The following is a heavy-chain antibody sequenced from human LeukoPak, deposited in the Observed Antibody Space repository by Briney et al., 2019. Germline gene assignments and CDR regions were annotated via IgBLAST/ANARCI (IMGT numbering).Heavy chain of an antibody. V-gene: IGHV4-38-2*01. CDR3: ARFRSWILDY. J-gene: IGHJ4*02. CDR2: IYHSGST. CDR1: GYSISSGYY. Sequence: SETLSLTCAVSGYSISSGYYWGWIRQPPGKGLEWIGSIYHSGSTYYNPSLKSRVTISVDTSKNQFSLKLSSETAADTAVYYCARFRSWILDYWGQGTLVTVSS. D-gene: IGHD5-18*01.